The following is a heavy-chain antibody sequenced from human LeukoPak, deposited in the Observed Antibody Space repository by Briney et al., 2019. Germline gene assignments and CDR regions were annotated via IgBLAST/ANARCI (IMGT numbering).Heavy chain of an antibody. CDR1: GGSINSHY. J-gene: IGHJ4*02. D-gene: IGHD1-26*01. CDR2: IYTGGST. Sequence: SETLSLTCTVSGGSINSHYWTWIRQPAGKGLEWIGRIYTGGSTNYNPSLESRVTMSVDTSKNQFSLRLNSVTAADTAVYYCARQEGGIVGPYWGQGTLVTVSS. V-gene: IGHV4-4*07. CDR3: ARQEGGIVGPY.